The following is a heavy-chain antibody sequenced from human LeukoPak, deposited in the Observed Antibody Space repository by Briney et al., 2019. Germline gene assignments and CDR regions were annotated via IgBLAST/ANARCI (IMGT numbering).Heavy chain of an antibody. D-gene: IGHD5/OR15-5a*01. CDR1: GDTLSELS. CDR3: TAGGVYSLLDH. Sequence: ASVKVSCKVSGDTLSELSMHWVRQAPGKGLEWMGGFDPEGGEAIYAQKFQGRLTMTEDTSTDTAYMDLRSLRSDDTAVYYCTAGGVYSLLDHWGQGTQVTVYS. CDR2: FDPEGGEA. V-gene: IGHV1-24*01. J-gene: IGHJ4*02.